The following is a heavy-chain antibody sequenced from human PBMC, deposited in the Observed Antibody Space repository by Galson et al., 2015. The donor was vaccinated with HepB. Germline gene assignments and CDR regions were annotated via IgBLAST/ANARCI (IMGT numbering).Heavy chain of an antibody. CDR1: GFTFSSYG. CDR2: IWYDGSNK. J-gene: IGHJ4*02. CDR3: ARDSAEVGATTFFDY. V-gene: IGHV3-33*01. D-gene: IGHD1-26*01. Sequence: SLRLSCAASGFTFSSYGMHWVRQAPGKGLEWVAVIWYDGSNKYYADSVKGRFTISRDNSKNTLYLQMNSLRAEDTAVYYCARDSAEVGATTFFDYWGQGTLVTVSS.